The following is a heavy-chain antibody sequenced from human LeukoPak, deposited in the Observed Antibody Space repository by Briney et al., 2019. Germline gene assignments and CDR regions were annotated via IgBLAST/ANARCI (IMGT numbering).Heavy chain of an antibody. CDR3: ARDFRGVSSGYYDYYYGMDV. D-gene: IGHD3-22*01. J-gene: IGHJ6*02. CDR1: GGTFSSYA. Sequence: SVKVSCKASGGTFSSYAISWVRQAPGQGLEWMGRIIPILGIANYAQKFQGRVTITADKSTSTAYMELSSLRSEDTAVCYCARDFRGVSSGYYDYYYGMDVWGQGTTVTVSS. V-gene: IGHV1-69*04. CDR2: IIPILGIA.